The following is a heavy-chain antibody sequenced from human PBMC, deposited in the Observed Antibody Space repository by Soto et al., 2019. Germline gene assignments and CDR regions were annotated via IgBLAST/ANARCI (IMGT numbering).Heavy chain of an antibody. V-gene: IGHV3-73*01. CDR1: GFTFSDSE. J-gene: IGHJ5*02. CDR2: IRSTVNSYAT. CDR3: TRVPPYDFWSGYPPPFDP. Sequence: PGGSLRLSCAASGFTFSDSEIHWVRQASGKGLEWVGRIRSTVNSYATTYAASVKGRITISRDDSKNMAYLQMNSLKIEDTAVYYCTRVPPYDFWSGYPPPFDPWGQGARVTVSS. D-gene: IGHD3-3*01.